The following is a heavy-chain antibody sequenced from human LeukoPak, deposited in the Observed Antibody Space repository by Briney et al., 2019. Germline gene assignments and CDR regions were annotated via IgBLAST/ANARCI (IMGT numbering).Heavy chain of an antibody. J-gene: IGHJ4*02. CDR3: AREVAFDILTGYKSSFDY. V-gene: IGHV4-38-2*02. Sequence: SGTLSLTCAVSGYSISSGYYWGWLRQPPGKGLEWIGIIYHSGSTYYNPSLKSRVTISVDTSKNQFCLKLSSVTAADTAVYYCAREVAFDILTGYKSSFDYWGQGTLVTVSS. CDR1: GYSISSGYY. D-gene: IGHD3-9*01. CDR2: IYHSGST.